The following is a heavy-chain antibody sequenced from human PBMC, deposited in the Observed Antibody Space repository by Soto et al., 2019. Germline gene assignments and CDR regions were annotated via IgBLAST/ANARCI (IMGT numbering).Heavy chain of an antibody. CDR2: ISAYNGNT. J-gene: IGHJ6*02. CDR3: ARGLLNGYTSGWYSSYYYGMDV. Sequence: GSSVKVACKASGYTFTSYGISWVRQAPGQGLEWMGWISAYNGNTNYAQKLQGRVTMTRDTSTSTAYMELRSLRSDDTAVYYCARGLLNGYTSGWYSSYYYGMDVWGQGTTVTVSS. D-gene: IGHD6-19*01. V-gene: IGHV1-18*04. CDR1: GYTFTSYG.